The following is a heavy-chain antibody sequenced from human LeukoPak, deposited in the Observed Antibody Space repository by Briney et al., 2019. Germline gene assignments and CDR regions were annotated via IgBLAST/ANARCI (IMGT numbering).Heavy chain of an antibody. D-gene: IGHD3-10*01. V-gene: IGHV1-3*04. J-gene: IGHJ4*02. CDR3: ARHSTYGH. CDR1: GYTFINHA. CDR2: INIGNGNT. Sequence: ASVKVSCKASGYTFINHAIHWVRQAPGQRLEWMGWINIGNGNTKYSQNFQGRITITRDTSATTAYMDLSSLRSEDTAMYYCARHSTYGHWGQGTLVTVSS.